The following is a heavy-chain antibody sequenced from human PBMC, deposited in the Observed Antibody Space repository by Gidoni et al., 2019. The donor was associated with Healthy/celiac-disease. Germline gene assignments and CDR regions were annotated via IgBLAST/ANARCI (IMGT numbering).Heavy chain of an antibody. J-gene: IGHJ6*02. CDR3: ASGGLDGSGSYYTYYYYGMDV. D-gene: IGHD3-10*01. CDR2: IIPILGIA. CDR1: GGTFSSYT. V-gene: IGHV1-69*02. Sequence: CKASGGTFSSYTISWVRQAPGQGLEWMGRIIPILGIANYAQKFQGRVTITADKSTSTAYMELSSLRSEDTAVYYCASGGLDGSGSYYTYYYYGMDVWGQGTTVTVSS.